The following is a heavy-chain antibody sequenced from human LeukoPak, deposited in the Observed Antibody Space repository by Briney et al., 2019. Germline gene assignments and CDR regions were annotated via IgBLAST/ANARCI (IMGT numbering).Heavy chain of an antibody. V-gene: IGHV1-2*02. CDR1: EYTFFLYY. Sequence: APVKVSCKPSEYTFFLYYMHWVRQAAGQGLECRGWITPNSGGTKYALKYQGRVAMTRATSISTAYMKVSRLGSDDTAVYYCARGGVRTAASNFDYCGQGTLVTVSS. D-gene: IGHD6-13*01. J-gene: IGHJ4*02. CDR2: ITPNSGGT. CDR3: ARGGVRTAASNFDY.